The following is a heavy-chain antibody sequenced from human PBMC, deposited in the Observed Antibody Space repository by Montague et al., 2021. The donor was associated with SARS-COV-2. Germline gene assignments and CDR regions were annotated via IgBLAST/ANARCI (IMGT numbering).Heavy chain of an antibody. CDR3: ARGLAVAWREYFQH. V-gene: IGHV3-33*01. D-gene: IGHD6-19*01. Sequence: SLRLSCAASGFTFSSYCMHSLRQAPAKGLEWVAVIWYDGSNKYYSDSVKGRFTISRDNSKNTLYLQMNSLRAEDTAVYYCARGLAVAWREYFQHWGQGTLVTVSS. J-gene: IGHJ1*01. CDR1: GFTFSSYC. CDR2: IWYDGSNK.